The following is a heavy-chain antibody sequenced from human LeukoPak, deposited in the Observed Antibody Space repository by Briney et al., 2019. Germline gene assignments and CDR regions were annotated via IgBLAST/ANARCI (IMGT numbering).Heavy chain of an antibody. CDR2: IYYSGST. Sequence: PSETLSLTCTVSGGSISSGGYSWSWIRQHPGKGLEWTGYIYYSGSTYYNPSLKSRVTISVDTSKNQFSLKLSSVTAADTAVYYCASLTVTTRPYYYYGMDVWGQGTTVTVSS. CDR3: ASLTVTTRPYYYYGMDV. D-gene: IGHD4-17*01. CDR1: GGSISSGGYS. J-gene: IGHJ6*02. V-gene: IGHV4-30-4*08.